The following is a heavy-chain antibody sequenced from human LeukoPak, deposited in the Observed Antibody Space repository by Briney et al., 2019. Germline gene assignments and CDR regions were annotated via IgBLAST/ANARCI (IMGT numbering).Heavy chain of an antibody. J-gene: IGHJ4*02. Sequence: SVKVSCKASGGTFSSYAISWVRQAPGQGLEWMGGIIPIFGTANYAQKFQGRVTITADESTSTAYMELSSLRSEDTAVYYCARVRYFDWLSRPFGYWGQGTLVTVSS. CDR1: GGTFSSYA. CDR3: ARVRYFDWLSRPFGY. V-gene: IGHV1-69*13. D-gene: IGHD3-9*01. CDR2: IIPIFGTA.